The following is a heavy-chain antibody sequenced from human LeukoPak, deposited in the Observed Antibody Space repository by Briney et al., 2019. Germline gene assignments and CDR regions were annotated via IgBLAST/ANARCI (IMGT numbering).Heavy chain of an antibody. Sequence: ASVKVSCKASGGTFSSYAISWVRQAPGQGLEWMGGIIPIFGTANYAQKFQGRVTITADESTSTAYMELSSLRSEDTAVYYCARGGTDGAAPGYSRGWFSSVFLARFDPWGQGTLVTVSS. CDR2: IIPIFGTA. CDR1: GGTFSSYA. CDR3: ARGGTDGAAPGYSRGWFSSVFLARFDP. D-gene: IGHD6-19*01. V-gene: IGHV1-69*13. J-gene: IGHJ5*02.